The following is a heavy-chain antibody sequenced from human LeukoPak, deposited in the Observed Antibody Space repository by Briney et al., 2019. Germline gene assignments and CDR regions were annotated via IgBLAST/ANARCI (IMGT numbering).Heavy chain of an antibody. J-gene: IGHJ4*02. V-gene: IGHV3-30*18. CDR2: ISYDGSNK. CDR3: AKMGVPYYFDY. D-gene: IGHD3-16*01. CDR1: GFTFSSYG. Sequence: PGGSLRLSCAASGFTFSSYGMHWVRQAPGKGLEWVAVISYDGSNKYYADSVKGRFTISRDNSKNTLYLQMNSLRAEDTAVYYCAKMGVPYYFDYWGQGTLVTVSS.